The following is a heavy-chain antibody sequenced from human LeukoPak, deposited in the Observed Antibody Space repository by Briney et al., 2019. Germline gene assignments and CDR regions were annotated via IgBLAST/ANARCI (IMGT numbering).Heavy chain of an antibody. V-gene: IGHV1-46*01. D-gene: IGHD3-10*01. CDR1: GYTFTNYY. J-gene: IGHJ4*02. Sequence: ASVKVSCKASGYTFTNYYIHWVRQAPGQGLEWMGIINPSGGSTTYAQRFQGRVTMTRDTSTSTVYVEMSRMRSDDTAVYFCARFYGSGNSFDYWGQGTLVTVSS. CDR2: INPSGGST. CDR3: ARFYGSGNSFDY.